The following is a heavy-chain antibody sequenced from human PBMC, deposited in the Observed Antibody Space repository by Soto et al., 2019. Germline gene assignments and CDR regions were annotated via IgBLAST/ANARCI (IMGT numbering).Heavy chain of an antibody. CDR1: GGTFSSYA. CDR2: IIPIFGTA. D-gene: IGHD5-12*01. Sequence: SVKVSCKASGGTFSSYAISWVRQAPGQGLEWMGGIIPIFGTANYAQKFQGRVTITADESTSTAYMELSSLRSEDTAVYYCARGVAPTNGGYYYYYYGMDVWGQGTTVTVSS. J-gene: IGHJ6*02. V-gene: IGHV1-69*13. CDR3: ARGVAPTNGGYYYYYYGMDV.